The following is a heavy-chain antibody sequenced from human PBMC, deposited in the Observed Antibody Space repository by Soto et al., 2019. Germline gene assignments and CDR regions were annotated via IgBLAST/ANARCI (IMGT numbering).Heavy chain of an antibody. CDR3: ARGDPELRYFDWFS. J-gene: IGHJ5*02. V-gene: IGHV4-34*01. CDR2: INHSGST. D-gene: IGHD3-9*01. CDR1: GESFSGYY. Sequence: SETLSLTCAVYGESFSGYYWSWIRQPPGKGLEWIGEINHSGSTSYNPSLKGRVTISVDTSKNQFSLKVSSVTAADTAVYYCARGDPELRYFDWFSWGQGTLVTVSS.